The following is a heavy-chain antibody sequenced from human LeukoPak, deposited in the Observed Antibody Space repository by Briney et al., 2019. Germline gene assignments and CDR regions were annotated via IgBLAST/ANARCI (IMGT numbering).Heavy chain of an antibody. CDR1: GYTFTGYY. J-gene: IGHJ4*02. V-gene: IGHV1-2*02. CDR3: SRGLDSRKLGY. Sequence: ASVKVSCMASGYTFTGYYMHWVRQAPGQGLEWMGWINPNSGGTNYAQKFQGRVTMTRDTSISTAYMELSSLRSEDTAVYFCSRGLDSRKLGYWGQGILVTVSS. D-gene: IGHD3-22*01. CDR2: INPNSGGT.